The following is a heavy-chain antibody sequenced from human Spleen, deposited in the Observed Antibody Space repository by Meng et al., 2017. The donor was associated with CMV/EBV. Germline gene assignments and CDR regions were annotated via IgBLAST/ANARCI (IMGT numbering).Heavy chain of an antibody. CDR1: GGSISIGDYY. CDR3: ARGRYCSSTSCHIGFDY. Sequence: QVQSQESGPGLVKPSQTLSLTCTVFGGSISIGDYYWSWIRQPPGKGLEWIGYIYYSGSTYYNPSLKSRVTISVDTSKNQFSLKLSSVTAADTAVYYCARGRYCSSTSCHIGFDYWGQGTLVTVSS. D-gene: IGHD2-2*01. J-gene: IGHJ4*02. V-gene: IGHV4-30-4*01. CDR2: IYYSGST.